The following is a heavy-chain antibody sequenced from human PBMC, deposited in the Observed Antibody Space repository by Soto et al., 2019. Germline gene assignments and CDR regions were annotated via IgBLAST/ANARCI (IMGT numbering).Heavy chain of an antibody. CDR2: IYYSGST. D-gene: IGHD6-19*01. Sequence: SETLSLTCTVSGGSISSSSYYWGWIRQPPGKGLEWIGSIYYSGSTYYNPSLKSRVTISVDTSKNQFSLKLSSVTAADTAVYYCATQTGQSYYFDYWGQGILVTVSS. J-gene: IGHJ4*02. CDR1: GGSISSSSYY. V-gene: IGHV4-39*01. CDR3: ATQTGQSYYFDY.